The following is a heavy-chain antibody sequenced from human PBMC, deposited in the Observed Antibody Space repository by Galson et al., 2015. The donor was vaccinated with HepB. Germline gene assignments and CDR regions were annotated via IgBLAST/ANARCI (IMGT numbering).Heavy chain of an antibody. V-gene: IGHV3-21*01. D-gene: IGHD5-18*01. CDR3: ARVGGLLDTARKGAFDI. CDR1: GFTFSSYS. J-gene: IGHJ3*02. Sequence: SLRLSCAASGFTFSSYSMNWVRQAPGKGLEWVSSISSSSSYIYYADSVKGRFTISRDNAKNSLYLQMNSLRAEDTAVYYCARVGGLLDTARKGAFDIWGQGTMVTVSS. CDR2: ISSSSSYI.